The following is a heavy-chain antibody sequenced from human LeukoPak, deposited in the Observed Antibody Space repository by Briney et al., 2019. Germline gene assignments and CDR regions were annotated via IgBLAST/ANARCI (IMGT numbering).Heavy chain of an antibody. Sequence: PGGSLRLSCAASGFTFSSYAMHWVRQAPGKGLEWVALISYDGSNKYYADSVKGRFTISRDNSKNTLYLQMNSLRAEDTAVYYCARCYANEWELPHWGQGTLVTVSS. CDR2: ISYDGSNK. D-gene: IGHD1-26*01. CDR3: ARCYANEWELPH. J-gene: IGHJ4*02. CDR1: GFTFSSYA. V-gene: IGHV3-30*04.